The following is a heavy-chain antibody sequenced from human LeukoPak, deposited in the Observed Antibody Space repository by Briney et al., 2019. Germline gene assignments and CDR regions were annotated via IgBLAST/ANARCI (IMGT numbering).Heavy chain of an antibody. CDR1: GFTFSSYG. CDR2: IWYDGSNK. CDR3: ARSMVRGVNISAFDY. V-gene: IGHV3-33*01. J-gene: IGHJ4*02. Sequence: GGSLRLSRAASGFTFSSYGMHWVRQAPGKGLEWVAVIWYDGSNKYYADSVKGRFTISRDNSKNTLYLQMNSLRVEDTAVYYCARSMVRGVNISAFDYWGQGTLVTVSS. D-gene: IGHD3-10*01.